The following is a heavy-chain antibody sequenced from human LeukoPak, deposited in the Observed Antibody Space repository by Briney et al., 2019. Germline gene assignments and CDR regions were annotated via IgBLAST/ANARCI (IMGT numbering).Heavy chain of an antibody. CDR1: GGSFSGYY. CDR2: INHSGST. CDR3: ARANYYDSSGYYHGFDY. Sequence: PSETLSLTCAVYGGSFSGYYWSWIRQPPGKGLEWIGEINHSGSTNYNPSLKSRVTISVDTSKNQFSLKLSSVTAADTAVYYCARANYYDSSGYYHGFDYWGQGTLVTVSS. J-gene: IGHJ4*02. D-gene: IGHD3-22*01. V-gene: IGHV4-34*01.